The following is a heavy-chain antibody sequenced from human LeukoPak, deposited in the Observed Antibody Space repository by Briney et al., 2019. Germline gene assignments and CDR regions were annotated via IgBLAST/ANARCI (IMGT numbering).Heavy chain of an antibody. CDR3: ASAYKHGMDV. D-gene: IGHD5-24*01. Sequence: ASVKVSCKASGYTFTNYDINWVRRATGQGLEWMGWMNPNSGNTGYAQKFQGRVTMTRSTSISTAYMELSGLTSEDTAVYYCASAYKHGMDVWGQGTTVIVSS. CDR2: MNPNSGNT. CDR1: GYTFTNYD. J-gene: IGHJ6*02. V-gene: IGHV1-8*01.